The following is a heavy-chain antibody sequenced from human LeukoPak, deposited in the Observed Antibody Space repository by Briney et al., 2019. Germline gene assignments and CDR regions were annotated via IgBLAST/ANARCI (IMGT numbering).Heavy chain of an antibody. CDR3: ATLTVRGVINI. D-gene: IGHD3-10*01. V-gene: IGHV3-15*01. CDR2: IQRKTDGGTT. CDR1: GFTFSNTW. J-gene: IGHJ4*02. Sequence: GGSLRLSCAASGFTFSNTWMNWVRQAPGKGLEWVGRIQRKTDGGTTEYAAPVKGRFTISRDDSKTTLYLQMNSLKTEDTAVYYCATLTVRGVINIWGQGTLVTVSS.